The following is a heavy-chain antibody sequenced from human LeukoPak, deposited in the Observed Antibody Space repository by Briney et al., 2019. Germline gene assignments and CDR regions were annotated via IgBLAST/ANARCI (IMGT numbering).Heavy chain of an antibody. CDR3: ARDFGSAVDY. V-gene: IGHV3-53*01. CDR1: GFTVSSNY. CDR2: IYSGGST. D-gene: IGHD3-10*01. J-gene: IGHJ4*02. Sequence: GGSLRLSCVASGFTVSSNYMSWVRQAPGKGLEWVSVIYSGGSTYYADSVKGRFTISRDNSKNTLYLQMNSLRAEDTAVYYCARDFGSAVDYWGQGTLVTVSS.